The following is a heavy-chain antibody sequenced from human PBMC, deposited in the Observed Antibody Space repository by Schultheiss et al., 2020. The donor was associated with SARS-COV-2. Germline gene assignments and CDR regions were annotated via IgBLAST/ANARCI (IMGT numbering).Heavy chain of an antibody. CDR1: GFTFSNFA. V-gene: IGHV3-23*01. CDR3: AKDRWDYYYGVDV. J-gene: IGHJ6*02. CDR2: ISGSGGTT. D-gene: IGHD6-13*01. Sequence: GESLKISCAASGFTFSNFAMTWVRQAPGKGLEWVSVISGSGGTTNYADPVKGRFTISRDNSKNTLYLQMNSLRAEDTAVYYCAKDRWDYYYGVDVWGQGTTVTVSS.